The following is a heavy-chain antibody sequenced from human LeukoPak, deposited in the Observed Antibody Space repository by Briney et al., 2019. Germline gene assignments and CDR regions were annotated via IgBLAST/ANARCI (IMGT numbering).Heavy chain of an antibody. J-gene: IGHJ2*01. CDR3: AAAKLGHASGWYFDL. Sequence: SVKVSCKASGFTFSSSAMQWVRQAREQRPEWIGWIVVGSGNTNYAQKFQERVTITRDMSTSTAYMELSSLGSDDTAVYYCAAAKLGHASGWYFDLWGRGTLVTVSS. CDR1: GFTFSSSA. CDR2: IVVGSGNT. D-gene: IGHD7-27*01. V-gene: IGHV1-58*02.